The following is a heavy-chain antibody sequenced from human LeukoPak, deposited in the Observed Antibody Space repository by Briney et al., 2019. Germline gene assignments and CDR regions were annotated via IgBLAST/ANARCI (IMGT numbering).Heavy chain of an antibody. CDR1: GDSFGGYY. D-gene: IGHD2-2*01. Sequence: SETLSLTCAVYGDSFGGYYWSWLRQPPGKGLEWVGEINHSGSNNYNPSLKSRVTISVDTSKNQFSLKLSSVTAADTAVYYCARARVGYCSSTSCIKSAFDIWGQGTMVTVSS. CDR3: ARARVGYCSSTSCIKSAFDI. CDR2: INHSGSN. J-gene: IGHJ3*02. V-gene: IGHV4-34*01.